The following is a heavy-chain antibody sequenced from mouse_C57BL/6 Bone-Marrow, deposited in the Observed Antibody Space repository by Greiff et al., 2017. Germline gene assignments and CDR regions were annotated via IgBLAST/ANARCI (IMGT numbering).Heavy chain of an antibody. D-gene: IGHD3-2*02. V-gene: IGHV3-6*01. Sequence: ESGPGLVKPSQSLSLTCSVTGYSITSGYYWNWIRQFPGNKLEWLGYISYDGSNNYNPSRKNRISITRDTSKNQFFLKLNSVTTEDTATYYCARQLRLRGWFAYWGQGTLVTVSA. CDR3: ARQLRLRGWFAY. CDR2: ISYDGSN. J-gene: IGHJ3*01. CDR1: GYSITSGYY.